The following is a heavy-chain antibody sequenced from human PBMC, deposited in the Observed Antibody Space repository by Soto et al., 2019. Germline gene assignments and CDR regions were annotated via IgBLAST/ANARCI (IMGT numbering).Heavy chain of an antibody. CDR3: TTYIVEEATVYDH. Sequence: EAQLVESGGGLVKPGGSLRLSCVASGFTFSNEWMSWVRQAPGKGLEWVGRIKSREDGGATNYATTVKGRFSISRDDSKNTLYLQLNNLKTEDTAVYYRTTYIVEEATVYDHWGQGTLVTVSS. CDR1: GFTFSNEW. D-gene: IGHD1-1*01. CDR2: IKSREDGGAT. V-gene: IGHV3-15*01. J-gene: IGHJ5*02.